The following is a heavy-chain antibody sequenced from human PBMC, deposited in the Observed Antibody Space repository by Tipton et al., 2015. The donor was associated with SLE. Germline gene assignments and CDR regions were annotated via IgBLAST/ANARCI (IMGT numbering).Heavy chain of an antibody. D-gene: IGHD5-18*01. V-gene: IGHV4-39*07. CDR3: ARLHGYSYGLNWFDP. CDR2: IDYTGTTT. CDR1: GGSVSSSSKY. J-gene: IGHJ5*02. Sequence: TLSLTCTVSGGSVSSSSKYWAWIRQPPGKGLEGIGSIDYTGTTTYYNSFLKSRVTMSVDTSKNQFSLRLTSVIAADTAVYYCARLHGYSYGLNWFDPWGQGTLISVSS.